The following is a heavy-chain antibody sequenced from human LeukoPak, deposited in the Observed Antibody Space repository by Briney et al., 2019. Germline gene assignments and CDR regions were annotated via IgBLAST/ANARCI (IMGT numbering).Heavy chain of an antibody. D-gene: IGHD2-2*01. Sequence: GGSLRLSCAASGFTFSNYWMHWVRQAPGKGLVWVSHINSDGSRTNYADSVKGRFTISRDNAKNTLYLQMNSLRAEDTAVYYCAKLTRGYCSSTACPNWFDPWGQGTLVTVSS. V-gene: IGHV3-74*01. J-gene: IGHJ5*02. CDR3: AKLTRGYCSSTACPNWFDP. CDR2: INSDGSRT. CDR1: GFTFSNYW.